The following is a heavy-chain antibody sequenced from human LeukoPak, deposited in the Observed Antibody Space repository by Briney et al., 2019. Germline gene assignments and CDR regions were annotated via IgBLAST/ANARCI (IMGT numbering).Heavy chain of an antibody. V-gene: IGHV4-59*12. CDR2: IYYSGST. J-gene: IGHJ5*02. D-gene: IGHD3-10*01. Sequence: SETLSLTCAVYGGSFSGYYWSWIRQPPGKGLEWIGYIYYSGSTNYNPSLKSRVTMSLDTSKNQLSLKLSSVTAADTAVYYCARDSGTTGEVKFDPWGQGTLVTVSS. CDR1: GGSFSGYY. CDR3: ARDSGTTGEVKFDP.